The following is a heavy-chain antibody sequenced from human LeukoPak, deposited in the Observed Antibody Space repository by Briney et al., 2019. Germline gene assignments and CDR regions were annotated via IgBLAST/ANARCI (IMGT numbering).Heavy chain of an antibody. CDR2: IFYTGST. J-gene: IGHJ5*02. Sequence: SETLSLTCTVSGGSISSYYWSWIRQPPGKGLEWIGHIFYTGSTTYNPSLKSRVTISVDKSKNQFSLKLSSVTTADTAIYFCARAGAWQIDPWGQGTLVTVSS. D-gene: IGHD3-10*01. CDR3: ARAGAWQIDP. V-gene: IGHV4-59*01. CDR1: GGSISSYY.